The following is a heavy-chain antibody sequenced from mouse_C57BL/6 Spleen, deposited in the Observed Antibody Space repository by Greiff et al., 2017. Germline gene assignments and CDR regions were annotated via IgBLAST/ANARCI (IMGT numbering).Heavy chain of an antibody. Sequence: VKLMESGPGLVQPSQCLSITCTASGFSLTSYGVHWVRQSPGKGLEWLGVIWSGGSTDNNAAFISRLSISKDNSKTKVFFKMNSLQADDTAIYYCARNGNYPYYAMDYWGQGTSVTVSS. CDR1: GFSLTSYG. CDR2: IWSGGST. V-gene: IGHV2-2*01. D-gene: IGHD2-1*01. J-gene: IGHJ4*01. CDR3: ARNGNYPYYAMDY.